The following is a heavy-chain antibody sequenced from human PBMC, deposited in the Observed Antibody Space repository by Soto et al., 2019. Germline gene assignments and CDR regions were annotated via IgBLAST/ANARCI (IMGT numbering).Heavy chain of an antibody. CDR1: GFTCYSYA. V-gene: IGHV3-23*01. Sequence: GGSLRLSCVTSGFTCYSYAMNWVRQAPGKGLQWVSRISGTGGTTYYADSVRGRFTISRDNSKNTLSLQMNSLRPEDTAVYYCAKDISSRALPYWYFDLWGRGTLVTVSS. D-gene: IGHD3-3*02. CDR3: AKDISSRALPYWYFDL. CDR2: ISGTGGTT. J-gene: IGHJ2*01.